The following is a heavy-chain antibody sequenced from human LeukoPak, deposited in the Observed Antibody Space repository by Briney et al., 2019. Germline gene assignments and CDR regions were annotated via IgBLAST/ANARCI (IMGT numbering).Heavy chain of an antibody. CDR2: ITDNGLSI. Sequence: GGSLRLSCAASGFTFKNYHMNWVRQVPGKGPEWVSSITDNGLSIYYADSVKGRFTISRDNAKNSLYLQMDSLRAEDTAVYCCAREAVSGSSYFDYWGLGTLVTVSS. D-gene: IGHD6-19*01. V-gene: IGHV3-21*01. J-gene: IGHJ4*02. CDR1: GFTFKNYH. CDR3: AREAVSGSSYFDY.